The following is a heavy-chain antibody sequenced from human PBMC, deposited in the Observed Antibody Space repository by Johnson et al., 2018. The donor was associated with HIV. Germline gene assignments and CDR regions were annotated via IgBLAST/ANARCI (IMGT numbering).Heavy chain of an antibody. CDR3: ARDGTRYYYDSSGSRGTFDI. CDR2: IKSKTDGGTT. Sequence: VQLVESGGGLVKPGGSLRLSCAASGFIFSNAWMSWVRQAPGKGLEWVGRIKSKTDGGTTDYAAPVKGRFTISRDDSKNMLYLQMNSLRAEDTAVYYCARDGTRYYYDSSGSRGTFDIWGQGTMVTVSS. CDR1: GFIFSNAW. J-gene: IGHJ3*02. D-gene: IGHD3-22*01. V-gene: IGHV3-15*01.